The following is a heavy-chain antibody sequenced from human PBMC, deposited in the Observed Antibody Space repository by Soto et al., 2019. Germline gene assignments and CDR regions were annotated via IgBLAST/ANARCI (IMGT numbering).Heavy chain of an antibody. J-gene: IGHJ4*02. CDR3: AKDWGQYSSSWYDY. D-gene: IGHD6-13*01. CDR2: ISGSGGST. CDR1: GFTFSSYA. V-gene: IGHV3-23*01. Sequence: SLRLSCAASGFTFSSYAMSWVRQAPGKGLEWVSAISGSGGSTYYADSVKGRFTISRDNSKNTLYLQMNSLRAEDTAVYYCAKDWGQYSSSWYDYWGQGTLVTVSS.